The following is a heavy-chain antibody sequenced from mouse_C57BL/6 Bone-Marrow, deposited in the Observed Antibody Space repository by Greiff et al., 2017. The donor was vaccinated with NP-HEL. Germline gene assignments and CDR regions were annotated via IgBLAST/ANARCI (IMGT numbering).Heavy chain of an antibody. V-gene: IGHV1-26*01. CDR2: INPNNGGT. J-gene: IGHJ1*03. Sequence: EVQLQQSGPELVKPGASVKISCKASGYTFTDYYMNWVKQSHGKSLEWIGDINPNNGGTSYNQKFKGKATLTVDKSSSTAYMEPRSLTSEDSAVYDCARGKDYDFDVWGTGTTVTVSS. D-gene: IGHD2-4*01. CDR1: GYTFTDYY. CDR3: ARGKDYDFDV.